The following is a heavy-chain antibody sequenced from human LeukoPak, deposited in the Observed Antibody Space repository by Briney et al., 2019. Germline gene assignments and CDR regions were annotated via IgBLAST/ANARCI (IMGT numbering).Heavy chain of an antibody. CDR2: IIPIFGTA. D-gene: IGHD3-22*01. CDR3: ARVGDYYDSSGYYQDGAFDI. V-gene: IGHV1-69*13. CDR1: GGTFSSYA. J-gene: IGHJ3*02. Sequence: GASVKVSCKASGGTFSSYAISWVRQAPGQGLEWMGGIIPIFGTANYAQKFQGRVTITADESTSTAYMELSSLRSEDTAVYYCARVGDYYDSSGYYQDGAFDIWGQGTMVTVSS.